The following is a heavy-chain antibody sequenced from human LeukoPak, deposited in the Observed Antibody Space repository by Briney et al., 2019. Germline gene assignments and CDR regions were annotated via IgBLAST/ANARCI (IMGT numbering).Heavy chain of an antibody. V-gene: IGHV3-30*18. CDR1: GFTFSSYG. CDR3: AKGTGSSWVDY. Sequence: GGSPRLSCAASGFTFSSYGMHWVRQAPGKGLEWVVVILYDGGNKYYADSVKGRFTISRDNSKNTLYLQMNSLRAEDTAVYYCAKGTGSSWVDYWGQGTLVTVSS. J-gene: IGHJ4*02. CDR2: ILYDGGNK. D-gene: IGHD6-13*01.